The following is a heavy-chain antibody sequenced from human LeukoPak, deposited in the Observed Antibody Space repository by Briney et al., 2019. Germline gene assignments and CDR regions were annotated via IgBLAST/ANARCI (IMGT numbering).Heavy chain of an antibody. CDR3: ARDRDSRSYYYPY. Sequence: GGSLRLSCAASGFTFSSYAMHWVRQAPGKGLEWVAVISYDGSNKYYADSVKGRFTISRDNSKNTLYLQMNSLRAEDTAVYYCARDRDSRSYYYPYWGQGTLVTVSS. J-gene: IGHJ4*02. CDR1: GFTFSSYA. CDR2: ISYDGSNK. V-gene: IGHV3-30-3*01. D-gene: IGHD3-22*01.